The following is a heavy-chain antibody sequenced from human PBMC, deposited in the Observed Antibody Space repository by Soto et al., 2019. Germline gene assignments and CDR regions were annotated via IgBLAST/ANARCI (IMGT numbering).Heavy chain of an antibody. D-gene: IGHD3-10*02. V-gene: IGHV3-11*01. CDR2: ISSSGNTI. Sequence: QVQLVESGGGLVKPGGPLRVSCAASGFSFSDYYMSWIRQAPGKGLEWVSYISSSGNTIYHADSVKGRFTISRDNAKNSLNLQMNSLRDEDTAVYYCAGGRTIFNGMDVWGQGTTVTVSS. J-gene: IGHJ6*02. CDR3: AGGRTIFNGMDV. CDR1: GFSFSDYY.